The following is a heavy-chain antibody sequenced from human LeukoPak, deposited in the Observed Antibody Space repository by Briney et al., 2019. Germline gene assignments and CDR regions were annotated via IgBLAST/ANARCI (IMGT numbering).Heavy chain of an antibody. V-gene: IGHV1-24*01. CDR3: ATALKGYCSGGSCYFSQNWFDP. CDR2: FDPEDGET. CDR1: GYTLTELS. D-gene: IGHD2-15*01. Sequence: ASVKVSCKVSGYTLTELSMHWVRQAPGKGLEWMGGFDPEDGETIYAQKFQGRVTMTEDTSTDTAYMELSSLRSEDTAVCYCATALKGYCSGGSCYFSQNWFDPWGQGTLVTVSS. J-gene: IGHJ5*02.